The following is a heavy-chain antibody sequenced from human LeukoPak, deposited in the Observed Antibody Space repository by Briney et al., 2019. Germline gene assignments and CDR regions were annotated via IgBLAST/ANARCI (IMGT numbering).Heavy chain of an antibody. Sequence: GRSLRLSCAASGFTFDDYAMHWVRQAPGKGLEWVSGISWNSGSIGYADSVKGRFTTSRDNAKNSLYLQMNSLRAEDTALYYCAKGYMGLPKAPYFDYWGQGTLVTVSS. CDR1: GFTFDDYA. J-gene: IGHJ4*02. CDR3: AKGYMGLPKAPYFDY. V-gene: IGHV3-9*01. CDR2: ISWNSGSI. D-gene: IGHD1-1*01.